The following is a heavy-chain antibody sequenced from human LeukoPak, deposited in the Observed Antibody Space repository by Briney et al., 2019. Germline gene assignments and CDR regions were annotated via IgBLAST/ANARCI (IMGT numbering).Heavy chain of an antibody. CDR2: IYSGGST. V-gene: IGHV3-66*01. CDR3: ARDGRDSSGY. CDR1: GFRFSDYS. Sequence: GGSLRLSCVASGFRFSDYSMNWVRQAPRKGLEWVSVIYSGGSTYYADSVKGRFTISRDNSKNTLYLQMNSLRAEDTAVYYCARDGRDSSGYWGQGTLVTVSS. J-gene: IGHJ4*02. D-gene: IGHD1-26*01.